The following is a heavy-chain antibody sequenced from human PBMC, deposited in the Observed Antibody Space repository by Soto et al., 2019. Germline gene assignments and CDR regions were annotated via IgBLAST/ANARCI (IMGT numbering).Heavy chain of an antibody. CDR2: INPIVSMS. J-gene: IGHJ4*02. CDR3: AAGFLSGYRAFDY. D-gene: IGHD2-15*01. V-gene: IGHV1-69*02. Sequence: QVQLVQSGTEVKKPGSSVKVSCKASGDTFSFYTINWVRQAPGLGLEWVGRINPIVSMSNYAQKFQGRVSMTADKSTSTAYMVLRSLRSDDTAMYFCAAGFLSGYRAFDYWGQGALVIVSS. CDR1: GDTFSFYT.